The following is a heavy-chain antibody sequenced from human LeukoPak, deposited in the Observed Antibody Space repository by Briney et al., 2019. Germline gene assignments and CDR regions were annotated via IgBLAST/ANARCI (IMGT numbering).Heavy chain of an antibody. Sequence: GKSLRLSCIAPGLTFKNYGMHWVRQAPGKGLEWVAVIWYDGSTKYYADSVKGRFTISRDNSKNTLFLQMNSLRAEDTAVYYCAKVYSSGWYYFDYWGQGTLVTVSS. CDR3: AKVYSSGWYYFDY. CDR2: IWYDGSTK. CDR1: GLTFKNYG. J-gene: IGHJ4*02. V-gene: IGHV3-33*06. D-gene: IGHD6-19*01.